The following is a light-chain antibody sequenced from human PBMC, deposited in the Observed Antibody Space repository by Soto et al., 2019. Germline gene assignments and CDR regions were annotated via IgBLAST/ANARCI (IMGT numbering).Light chain of an antibody. Sequence: QSVLTQPPSVSGAPGQRVTISCTRSSSNIGAGYDVHWYQQFPGTAPKLLIYGNSNRPSGVPDRFSGSKSGTSASLAITGLQAEDEADYYCQSYDSSLSGVFGSGTKLTVL. CDR2: GNS. J-gene: IGLJ1*01. CDR3: QSYDSSLSGV. V-gene: IGLV1-40*01. CDR1: SSNIGAGYD.